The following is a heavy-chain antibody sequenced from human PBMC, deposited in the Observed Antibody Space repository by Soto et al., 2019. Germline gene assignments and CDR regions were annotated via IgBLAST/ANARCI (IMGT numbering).Heavy chain of an antibody. V-gene: IGHV5-51*01. J-gene: IGHJ4*02. CDR2: IYPGDSDT. Sequence: GESLKISCKGSGYSFTSYWIGWVRQMPGKGLEWMGIIYPGDSDTRYSPSFQGQVTISADKSISTAYLQWSSLKASDTAMYYCARHPDYYDSSGYSGFDYWGQGTLVTVYS. CDR3: ARHPDYYDSSGYSGFDY. D-gene: IGHD3-22*01. CDR1: GYSFTSYW.